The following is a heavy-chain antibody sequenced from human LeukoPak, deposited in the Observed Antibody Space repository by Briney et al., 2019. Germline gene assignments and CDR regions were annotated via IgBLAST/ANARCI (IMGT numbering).Heavy chain of an antibody. CDR2: INPHGTTI. D-gene: IGHD3-22*01. Sequence: GGSLRLSCPASGFIFSDSWRHGVRQAPGKGLAWVSRINPHGTTISYADSVKGRFTISRDNAKNTVYLQMNSLRVDDTAVYYCARDFNTNYYSSSGDDFDYWGQGTLVTVSS. J-gene: IGHJ4*02. V-gene: IGHV3-74*01. CDR1: GFIFSDSW. CDR3: ARDFNTNYYSSSGDDFDY.